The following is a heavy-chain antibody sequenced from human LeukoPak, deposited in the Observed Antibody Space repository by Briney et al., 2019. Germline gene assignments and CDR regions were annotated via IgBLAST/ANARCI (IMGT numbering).Heavy chain of an antibody. V-gene: IGHV3-7*01. D-gene: IGHD4-17*01. Sequence: PGGSLRLSCAASGFTFSSYWMSWVRQAPGKGLEWVANIKQDGSEKYYVDSVKGRFTISRDNAKNSLYLQMNSLRAEDTAVYYCASISGVGFQLDDYGDYSSGGDFDYWGQGTLVTVSS. CDR1: GFTFSSYW. J-gene: IGHJ4*02. CDR2: IKQDGSEK. CDR3: ASISGVGFQLDDYGDYSSGGDFDY.